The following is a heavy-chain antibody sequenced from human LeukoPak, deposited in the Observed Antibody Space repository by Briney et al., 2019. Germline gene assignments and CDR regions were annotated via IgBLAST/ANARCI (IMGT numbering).Heavy chain of an antibody. CDR2: TYYRPKWYN. V-gene: IGHV6-1*01. J-gene: IGHJ4*02. D-gene: IGHD2-2*01. Sequence: SQTLSLTCAISGDSVSSNSAAWNWIRQSPSRGLEWLGRTYYRPKWYNDYAVSVKSRITINPDTSKNQFSLQLNSVTPEDTAVYYCARSHCSSTSCYLVAAAVSLAEFDYWGQGTLVTVSS. CDR1: GDSVSSNSAA. CDR3: ARSHCSSTSCYLVAAAVSLAEFDY.